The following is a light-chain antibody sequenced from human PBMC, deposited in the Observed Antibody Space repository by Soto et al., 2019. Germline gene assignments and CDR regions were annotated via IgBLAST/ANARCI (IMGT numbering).Light chain of an antibody. CDR1: SSDVGGYNY. CDR2: DVS. Sequence: QSVLTQPASVSGSPGQSITISCTGTSSDVGGYNYVSWYQQHPGKAPKLMIYDVSNRPSGVSNRFSGFKSGNTASLTISGLQAEAEADYYCSSYTSSSTLLYVFGTGTKLTVL. V-gene: IGLV2-14*01. J-gene: IGLJ1*01. CDR3: SSYTSSSTLLYV.